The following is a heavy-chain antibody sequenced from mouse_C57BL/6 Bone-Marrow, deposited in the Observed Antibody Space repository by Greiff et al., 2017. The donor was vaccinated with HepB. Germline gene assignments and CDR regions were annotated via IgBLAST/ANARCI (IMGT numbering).Heavy chain of an antibody. CDR1: GYTFTSYW. CDR2: IDPSDSYT. Sequence: QVQLQQPGAELVKPGASVKLSCKASGYTFTSYWMQWVKQRPGQGLEWIGEIDPSDSYTNYNPKFKGKATLTVDTSSSTAYMKLSSLTSEDSAVYYCARWGGQHWYFDGWGTGTTVTVAS. CDR3: ARWGGQHWYFDG. J-gene: IGHJ1*03. D-gene: IGHD6-1*01. V-gene: IGHV1-50*01.